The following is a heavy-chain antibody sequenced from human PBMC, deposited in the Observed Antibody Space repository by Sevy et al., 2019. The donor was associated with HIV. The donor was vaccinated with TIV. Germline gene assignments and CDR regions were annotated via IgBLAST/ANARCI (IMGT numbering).Heavy chain of an antibody. CDR3: ASYPEVRDSSSLVGYFQH. V-gene: IGHV3-21*01. Sequence: LGGSLRLSCAASGFTFSSYSMNWVRQAPGKGLEWVSSISSSSSYIYYADSVKGRFTISGDNAKNSLYLQMNSLRAEDTAVYYCASYPEVRDSSSLVGYFQHWGQGTLVTVSS. D-gene: IGHD6-13*01. CDR1: GFTFSSYS. CDR2: ISSSSSYI. J-gene: IGHJ1*01.